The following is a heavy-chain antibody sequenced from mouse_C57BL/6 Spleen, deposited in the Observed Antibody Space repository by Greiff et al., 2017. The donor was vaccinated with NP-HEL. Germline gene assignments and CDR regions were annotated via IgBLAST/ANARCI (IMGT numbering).Heavy chain of an antibody. CDR2: IYPGSGNT. V-gene: IGHV1-76*01. J-gene: IGHJ4*01. CDR3: ARRGSSYGNAMDY. CDR1: GYTFTDYY. D-gene: IGHD1-1*01. Sequence: VQLQQSGAELVRPGASVKLSCKASGYTFTDYYINWVKQRPGQGLEWIARIYPGSGNTYYNEKFKGKATLTAEKSSSTAYMQLSSLTSEDSAVYFCARRGSSYGNAMDYWGQGTSVTVSS.